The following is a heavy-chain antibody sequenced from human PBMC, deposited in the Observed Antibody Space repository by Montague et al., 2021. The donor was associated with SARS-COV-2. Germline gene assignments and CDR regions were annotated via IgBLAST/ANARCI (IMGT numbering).Heavy chain of an antibody. D-gene: IGHD2-15*01. V-gene: IGHV3-21*01. J-gene: IGHJ4*02. CDR1: GFTFSSYS. CDR3: ARDGRHY. CDR2: ISSSSSYI. Sequence: SRRLSCAASGFTFSSYSMNWVRQAPGKGLEWVSSISSSSSYIYYAGSVKGRFTISRDNAKNSLYLQMNSLRAEDTAAYYCARDGRHYWGQGTLVTVSS.